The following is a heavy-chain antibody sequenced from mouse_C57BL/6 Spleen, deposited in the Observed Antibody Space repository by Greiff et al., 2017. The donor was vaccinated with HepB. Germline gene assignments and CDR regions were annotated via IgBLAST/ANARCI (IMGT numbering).Heavy chain of an antibody. CDR2: FYPGSGSI. CDR1: GYTFTEYT. CDR3: ARHEDRLPDYYGSSQFAY. Sequence: QVQLQQSGAELVKPGASVKLSCKASGYTFTEYTIHWVKQRSGQGLEWIGWFYPGSGSIKYNEKFKDKATLTVDKSSSTVYMELSRLTSEDSAVYFCARHEDRLPDYYGSSQFAYWGQGTLVTVSA. J-gene: IGHJ3*01. D-gene: IGHD1-1*01. V-gene: IGHV1-62-2*01.